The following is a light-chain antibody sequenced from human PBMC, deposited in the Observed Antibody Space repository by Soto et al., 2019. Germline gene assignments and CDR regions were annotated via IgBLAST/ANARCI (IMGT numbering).Light chain of an antibody. CDR1: QSLVYSDGNTY. J-gene: IGKJ2*01. CDR3: MQATQWPYT. Sequence: DVVMTQSPLSLPVTLGQPASISCRSSQSLVYSDGNTYLNWFQQRPGQSPRRLICKVSNRDSGVPDRCSGSGSRTDFTLKISRVEAEDVGVYYCMQATQWPYTFGQGTKLDIK. CDR2: KVS. V-gene: IGKV2-30*01.